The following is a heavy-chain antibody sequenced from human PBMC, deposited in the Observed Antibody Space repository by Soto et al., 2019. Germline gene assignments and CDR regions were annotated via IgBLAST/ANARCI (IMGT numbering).Heavy chain of an antibody. J-gene: IGHJ6*02. CDR3: AKFIGCTNGVCNQYDYYYYYGMDV. V-gene: IGHV3-23*01. CDR2: ISGSGGST. Sequence: GGPLRLSCAASGFTFSSYAMSWVRQAPGKGLEWVSAISGSGGSTYYADSVKGRFTISRDNSKNTLYLQMNSLRAEDTAVYYCAKFIGCTNGVCNQYDYYYYYGMDVWGQGTTVTVSS. CDR1: GFTFSSYA. D-gene: IGHD2-8*01.